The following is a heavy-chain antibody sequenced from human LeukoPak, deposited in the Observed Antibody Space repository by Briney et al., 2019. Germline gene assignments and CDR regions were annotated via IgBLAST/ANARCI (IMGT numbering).Heavy chain of an antibody. CDR2: ISGSGGST. V-gene: IGHV3-23*01. J-gene: IGHJ5*02. Sequence: PGGSLRLSCAASGFTFSSYAMSWVRQAPGKGLEWVSAISGSGGSTYYADSVKGRFTISRDNSKNTLYLQMNSLRAEDTAVYYCAKDQVEEKSGWYGAGVNWFDPWGLGTLVTVSS. D-gene: IGHD6-19*01. CDR1: GFTFSSYA. CDR3: AKDQVEEKSGWYGAGVNWFDP.